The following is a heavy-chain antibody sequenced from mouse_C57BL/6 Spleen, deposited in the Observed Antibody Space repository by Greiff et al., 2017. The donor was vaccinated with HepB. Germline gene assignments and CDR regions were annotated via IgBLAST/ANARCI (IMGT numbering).Heavy chain of an antibody. CDR1: GYSITSGYY. CDR2: ISYDGSN. V-gene: IGHV3-6*01. Sequence: DVKLQESGPGLVKPSQSLSLTCSVTGYSITSGYYWNWIRQFPGNKLEWMGYISYDGSNNYNPSLKNRISITRDTSKNQFFLKLNSVTTEDTATYYCATGALYGNRYFEVWGTGTTVTVSS. J-gene: IGHJ1*03. D-gene: IGHD2-1*01. CDR3: ATGALYGNRYFEV.